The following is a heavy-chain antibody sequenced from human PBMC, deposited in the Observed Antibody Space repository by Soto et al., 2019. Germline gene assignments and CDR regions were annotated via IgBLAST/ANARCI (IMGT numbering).Heavy chain of an antibody. D-gene: IGHD7-27*01. J-gene: IGHJ6*03. Sequence: QVQLVESGGGVVQPGRSLRLSCAASGFTFSSYGMHWVRQAPGKGLEWVAVIWCDGSNTYYADAVKGRFTISRDNSKYLLNLQLSSVGAEDTSVYKCVRAVLDWGDDYYYCMDVWGKGTTVTVSS. CDR3: VRAVLDWGDDYYYCMDV. V-gene: IGHV3-33*01. CDR2: IWCDGSNT. CDR1: GFTFSSYG.